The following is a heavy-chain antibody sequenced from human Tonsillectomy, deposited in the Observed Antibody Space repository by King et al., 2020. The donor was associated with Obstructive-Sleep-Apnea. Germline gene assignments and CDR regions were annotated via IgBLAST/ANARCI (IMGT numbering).Heavy chain of an antibody. J-gene: IGHJ4*02. D-gene: IGHD3-16*01. CDR2: ISSSSSPM. CDR3: ARDQGGYFDY. Sequence: VQLVESGGGLVQPGGSLRLSCAASGFTFSNYTMNWVRQAPGKGLEWVSYISSSSSPMYYADSVKGRFTISRDNAKNSLYLQMNSLRAQDTAVYYCARDQGGYFDYWGQGTLVTVSS. CDR1: GFTFSNYT. V-gene: IGHV3-48*04.